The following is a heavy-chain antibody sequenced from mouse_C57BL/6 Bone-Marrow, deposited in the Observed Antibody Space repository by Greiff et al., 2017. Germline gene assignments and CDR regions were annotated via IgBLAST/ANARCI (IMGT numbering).Heavy chain of an antibody. Sequence: EVKLVESGPVLVKPGASVKMSCKASGYTFTDYYMNWVKQSHGKSLEWIGVINPYNGGTSYNQKFKGKATLTVDKSSSTAYMELNSLTSEDSAVYYCARLTGTYFDVWGTGTTVTVSS. V-gene: IGHV1-19*01. J-gene: IGHJ1*03. CDR1: GYTFTDYY. CDR3: ARLTGTYFDV. CDR2: INPYNGGT. D-gene: IGHD4-1*01.